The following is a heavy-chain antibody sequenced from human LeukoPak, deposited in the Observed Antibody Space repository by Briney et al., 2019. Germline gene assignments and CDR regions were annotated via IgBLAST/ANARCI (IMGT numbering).Heavy chain of an antibody. D-gene: IGHD5-18*01. V-gene: IGHV3-15*01. J-gene: IGHJ4*02. CDR3: TTYEYSYGGY. CDR1: GFSFSDAW. Sequence: GGSLRLSCAASGFSFSDAWMSWVRQAPGEGLEWVGRIKSKTDPGTTDYAAPLKGRFTISRDDSKNTLYLQMNSLKTEDTAVYYCTTYEYSYGGYWGQGTLVTVSS. CDR2: IKSKTDPGTT.